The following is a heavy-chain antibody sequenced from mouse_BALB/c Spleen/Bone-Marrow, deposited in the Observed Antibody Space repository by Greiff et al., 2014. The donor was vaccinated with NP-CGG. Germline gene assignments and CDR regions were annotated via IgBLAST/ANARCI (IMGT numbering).Heavy chain of an antibody. CDR3: AKGLIYYCGRRDGYFDV. D-gene: IGHD1-1*01. CDR2: INPGSGYT. CDR1: GCTFTTYT. Sequence: VQLQESGAELARPGASVKMSCKTSGCTFTTYTMHWVKQRPGQGLEWIGYINPGSGYTNYNQKFKDKATLTADKSSSTAYMQLSSLTSVDSAVYYCAKGLIYYCGRRDGYFDVWGAGTTVTVSS. J-gene: IGHJ1*01. V-gene: IGHV1-4*01.